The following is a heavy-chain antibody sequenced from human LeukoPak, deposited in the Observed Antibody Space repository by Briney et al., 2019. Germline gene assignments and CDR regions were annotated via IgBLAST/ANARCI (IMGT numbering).Heavy chain of an antibody. D-gene: IGHD2-21*01. J-gene: IGHJ6*02. CDR3: ARAIPGYYDMDV. V-gene: IGHV3-74*03. CDR2: INSDGRST. Sequence: GGSLRLSCAASGVTLSSYWMNWVRQAPGKGLVWVSRINSDGRSTKYADFVKGRFTISRDNAKNTLYLQMNSLRAEDTAVYYCARAIPGYYDMDVWGQGTTVTVSS. CDR1: GVTLSSYW.